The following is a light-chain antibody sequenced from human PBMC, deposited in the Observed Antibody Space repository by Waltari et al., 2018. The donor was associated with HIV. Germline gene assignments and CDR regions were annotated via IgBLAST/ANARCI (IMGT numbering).Light chain of an antibody. CDR3: VLDMSSGSAV. V-gene: IGLV8-61*01. J-gene: IGLJ3*02. Sequence: QTVVTQAPSFPVSLGGPVTLTCGFSSVSVSTSYYPTRYQQTPGHAPRTLNYNTDTRSSGVPDRFACTFRCNEAALTSAGDQADDEADYYCVLDMSSGSAVFGGGTKLTVL. CDR1: SVSVSTSYY. CDR2: NTD.